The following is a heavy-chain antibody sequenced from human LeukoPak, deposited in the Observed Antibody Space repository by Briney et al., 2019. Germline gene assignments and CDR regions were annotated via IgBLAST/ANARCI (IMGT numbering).Heavy chain of an antibody. V-gene: IGHV3-30*03. CDR2: ILSDGSNK. Sequence: GGSLRLSCAASGLSFSSYGMHWVRQAPGKGLEWVAVILSDGSNKYYADSVEGRFTISRDNSKNTLYLQMNSLRAEDTAVYYCARVRTADGRYYYYYGMDVWGQGTTVTVSS. CDR3: ARVRTADGRYYYYYGMDV. CDR1: GLSFSSYG. J-gene: IGHJ6*02. D-gene: IGHD4-17*01.